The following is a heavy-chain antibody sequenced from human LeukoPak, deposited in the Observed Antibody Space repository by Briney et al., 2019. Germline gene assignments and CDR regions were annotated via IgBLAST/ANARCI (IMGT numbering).Heavy chain of an antibody. V-gene: IGHV4-4*07. CDR1: GGSISSYY. CDR3: ARVKSSTRGPYYHYYMDV. D-gene: IGHD3-10*01. Sequence: PSGTLSLTCTVSGGSISSYYWSWIRQPAGKGLEWIGRIDTSGSIIYKPSLKSRVTISVDPSKNQLSLKVSSVTAADTAVYYCARVKSSTRGPYYHYYMDVWGKGTTVIVSS. J-gene: IGHJ6*03. CDR2: IDTSGSI.